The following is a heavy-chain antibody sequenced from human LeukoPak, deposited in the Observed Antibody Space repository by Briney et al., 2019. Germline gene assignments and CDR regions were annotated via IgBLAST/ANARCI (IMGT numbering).Heavy chain of an antibody. CDR2: MSREGNNK. V-gene: IGHV3-30*18. CDR3: AKGSWYASSSDEDY. Sequence: GGSPRLSCAASGFSISDIDMHWVRQAPGKGLEWLAVMSREGNNKYYAASVRGRLTVSRDSAMSTLYLQMDSLRAEDTAVYYCAKGSWYASSSDEDYWGQGTLVTVSS. J-gene: IGHJ4*02. D-gene: IGHD2-2*01. CDR1: GFSISDID.